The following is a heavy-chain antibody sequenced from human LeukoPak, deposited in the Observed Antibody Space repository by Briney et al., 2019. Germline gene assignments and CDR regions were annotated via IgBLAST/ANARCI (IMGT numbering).Heavy chain of an antibody. CDR1: GFTFSSYG. J-gene: IGHJ4*02. CDR3: ARVWYYDSSYNDY. Sequence: GGSLRLSCAASGFTFSSYGMHWVRQAPGKGLEWVAVIWYDGSNKYYADSVKGGFTISRDNAKNSLYMQMNSLRAEDTAVYYCARVWYYDSSYNDYWGQGTLVTVSS. CDR2: IWYDGSNK. D-gene: IGHD3-22*01. V-gene: IGHV3-33*01.